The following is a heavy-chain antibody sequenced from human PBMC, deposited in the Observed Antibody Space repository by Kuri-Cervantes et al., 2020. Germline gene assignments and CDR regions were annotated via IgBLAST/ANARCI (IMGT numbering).Heavy chain of an antibody. Sequence: ASVKVSCKASGYTFTSYSISWVRQAPGQGLEWMGWINAYNGNTNYAQKFQGRVTMTRDTSTSTVYMELSSLRSEDTAVYYCAREGIAVAGHGGYDYWGQGTLVTVSS. CDR1: GYTFTSYS. V-gene: IGHV1-18*01. CDR3: AREGIAVAGHGGYDY. CDR2: INAYNGNT. J-gene: IGHJ4*02. D-gene: IGHD6-19*01.